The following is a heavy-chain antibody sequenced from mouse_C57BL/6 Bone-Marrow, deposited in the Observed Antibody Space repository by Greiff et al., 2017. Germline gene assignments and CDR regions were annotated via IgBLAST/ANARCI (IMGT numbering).Heavy chain of an antibody. CDR1: GYTFTSYW. D-gene: IGHD2-5*01. V-gene: IGHV1-52*01. CDR3: ARWYSNYFDY. CDR2: IDPSDSET. J-gene: IGHJ2*01. Sequence: QVQLQQPGAELVRPESSVKLSCKASGYTFTSYWMHWVKQRPIQGLEWIGNIDPSDSETHYNQKFKDKATLTVDKSSSTAYMQLSSLTSEDSAVYYCARWYSNYFDYWGQGTTLTVSS.